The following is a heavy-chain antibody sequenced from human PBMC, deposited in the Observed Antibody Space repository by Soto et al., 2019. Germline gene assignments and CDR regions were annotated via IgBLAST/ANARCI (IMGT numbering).Heavy chain of an antibody. Sequence: QVQLVQSGAEVKKPGASVKVSCKASGYTFTSYYMHWVRQAPGQGLEWMGIINPSGGSTSYAQKFQGRVTMTRDTSTSTVYMELSSLRSEDTAVYYCARDTRFVRQLAGEAYYYYYGMDVWGQGTTVTVSS. CDR1: GYTFTSYY. D-gene: IGHD6-6*01. V-gene: IGHV1-46*01. CDR2: INPSGGST. CDR3: ARDTRFVRQLAGEAYYYYYGMDV. J-gene: IGHJ6*02.